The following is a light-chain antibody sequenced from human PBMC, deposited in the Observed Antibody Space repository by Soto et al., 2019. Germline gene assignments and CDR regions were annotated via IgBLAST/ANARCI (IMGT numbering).Light chain of an antibody. Sequence: AIRMTQSPSSFSASTGDRVTITCRASQGISSYLAWYQQKPGKAPKLLIYAASTLQSGVPSRFSGSGSGTDFTLTISCLQSEDSATYYCQQANSFPRTFGQGTKVDIK. CDR1: QGISSY. V-gene: IGKV1-8*01. CDR3: QQANSFPRT. J-gene: IGKJ1*01. CDR2: AAS.